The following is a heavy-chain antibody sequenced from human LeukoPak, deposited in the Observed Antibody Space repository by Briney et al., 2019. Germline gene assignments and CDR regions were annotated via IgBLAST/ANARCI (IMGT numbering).Heavy chain of an antibody. Sequence: ASVKVSCKASGYTFTGYYMHWVRQAPGQGLEWMGWINPNSGGTNYAQKFQGWVAMTRDTSISTAYMELSRLRSDDTAVYCCARGLSHSSSWYRPYYYYGMDVWGQGTTVIVSS. CDR3: ARGLSHSSSWYRPYYYYGMDV. V-gene: IGHV1-2*04. J-gene: IGHJ6*02. CDR2: INPNSGGT. D-gene: IGHD6-13*01. CDR1: GYTFTGYY.